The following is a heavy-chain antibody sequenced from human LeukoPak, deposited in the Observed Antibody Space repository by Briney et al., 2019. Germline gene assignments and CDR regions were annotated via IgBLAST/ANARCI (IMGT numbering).Heavy chain of an antibody. CDR2: IYPGDPDT. Sequence: GESLKISCKASGYTFTSYWIGWVRQMPGKGLEWMGIIYPGDPDTRYSPSFQGQVTISADKSISTAYLQWSSLKASDTAMYYCARRDASGRRWFDPWGQGTLVTVSS. CDR1: GYTFTSYW. V-gene: IGHV5-51*01. J-gene: IGHJ5*02. CDR3: ARRDASGRRWFDP. D-gene: IGHD3-10*01.